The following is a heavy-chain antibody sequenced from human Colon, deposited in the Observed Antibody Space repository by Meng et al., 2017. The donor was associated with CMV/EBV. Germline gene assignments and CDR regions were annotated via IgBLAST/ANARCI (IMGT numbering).Heavy chain of an antibody. CDR2: IKPNSGDT. D-gene: IGHD3-22*01. Sequence: ASVKVSCKTSGDTFIGNYMHWVRQAPGQGLEWMGWIKPNSGDTNYAQKFQGRVTMTRDTSISTAYMEVSSLTSDDTAVYYCARDAIYYNRTGPHGMDVWGQGNTVTVSS. CDR1: GDTFIGNY. CDR3: ARDAIYYNRTGPHGMDV. V-gene: IGHV1-2*02. J-gene: IGHJ6*02.